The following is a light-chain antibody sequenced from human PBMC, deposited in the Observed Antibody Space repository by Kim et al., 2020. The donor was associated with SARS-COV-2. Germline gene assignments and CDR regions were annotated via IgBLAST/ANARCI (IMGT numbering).Light chain of an antibody. CDR1: QSVSSY. V-gene: IGKV3-11*01. CDR2: DAS. CDR3: QQRYSWPLT. Sequence: LSLGERATLSCRASQSVSSYLAWYQQRPGQAPRRLISDASNRATVIPARFSGSGSGTDFTLTINSLEPEDFAVYYCQQRYSWPLTFGGGTKVEIK. J-gene: IGKJ4*01.